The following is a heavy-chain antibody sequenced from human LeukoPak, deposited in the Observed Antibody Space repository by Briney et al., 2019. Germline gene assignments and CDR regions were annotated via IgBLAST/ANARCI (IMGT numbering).Heavy chain of an antibody. Sequence: GRSLRLSCAASGFTFSSYAMHWVRQAPGKGLEWVAVMSYDGSNKYYADSVKGRFSISRDNSKNTVYLQMNSLRAEDTAIYYCAKPHDSGWWMFDYWGQGTLVTVSS. CDR2: MSYDGSNK. D-gene: IGHD6-19*01. CDR3: AKPHDSGWWMFDY. CDR1: GFTFSSYA. V-gene: IGHV3-30-3*02. J-gene: IGHJ4*02.